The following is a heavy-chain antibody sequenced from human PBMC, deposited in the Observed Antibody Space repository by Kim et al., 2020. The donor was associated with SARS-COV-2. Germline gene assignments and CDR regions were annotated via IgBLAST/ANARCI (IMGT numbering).Heavy chain of an antibody. V-gene: IGHV1-2*02. D-gene: IGHD5-18*01. J-gene: IGHJ4*02. CDR3: AREVSYGRGYYFDY. Sequence: AQKLQGRVTMTRDTSISTAYMELSRLRSDDTAVYYCAREVSYGRGYYFDYWGQGTLVTVSS.